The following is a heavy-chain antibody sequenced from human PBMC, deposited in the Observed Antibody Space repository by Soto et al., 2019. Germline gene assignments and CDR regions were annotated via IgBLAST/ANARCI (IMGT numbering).Heavy chain of an antibody. CDR2: MNPNSGNT. J-gene: IGHJ6*02. D-gene: IGHD4-17*01. CDR3: ARAPYRLGYYYYGMDV. CDR1: GYTFTSYD. Sequence: QVQLVQSGAEVKKPGASVKVSCKASGYTFTSYDINWVRQATGQGLEWMGWMNPNSGNTGYAQKFQGRVTMTRNTSISTAYMELSSLRSEDTAVYYCARAPYRLGYYYYGMDVWGQGTTVTVSS. V-gene: IGHV1-8*01.